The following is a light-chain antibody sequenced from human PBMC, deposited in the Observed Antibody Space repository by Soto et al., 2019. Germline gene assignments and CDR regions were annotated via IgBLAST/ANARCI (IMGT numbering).Light chain of an antibody. CDR2: NAS. Sequence: DIQMTQSPSTLSASVGDRVTITCRASQSISNSLAWYQQKPGKAPNLLIYNASSLESGVPSRFSGSGSGTEFTLTISSLQPDDFATYYCRQYVSYPFTFGGGTKVEVK. J-gene: IGKJ4*01. V-gene: IGKV1-5*03. CDR3: RQYVSYPFT. CDR1: QSISNS.